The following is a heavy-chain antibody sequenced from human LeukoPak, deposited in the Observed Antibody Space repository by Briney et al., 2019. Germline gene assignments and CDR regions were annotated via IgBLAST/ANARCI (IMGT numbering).Heavy chain of an antibody. J-gene: IGHJ4*02. D-gene: IGHD2-15*01. CDR3: ARIALPYCSGGSCYLSSFDY. Sequence: GESLKISCKGSGYSFTSYWIGWVRQMPGKGLEWMGIIYPGDSDTRYSPSFQGQVTISADKSISTAYLQWSSLKASDTAMYYCARIALPYCSGGSCYLSSFDYWGQGTLVTVSS. CDR2: IYPGDSDT. CDR1: GYSFTSYW. V-gene: IGHV5-51*01.